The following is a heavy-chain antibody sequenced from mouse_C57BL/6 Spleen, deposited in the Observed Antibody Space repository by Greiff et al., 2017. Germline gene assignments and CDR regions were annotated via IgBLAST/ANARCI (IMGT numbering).Heavy chain of an antibody. V-gene: IGHV1-47*01. Sequence: QVQLQQSGAELVKPGASVSMSCKVSGYTFTTYPLERMKQNHVKSLVWIGNFLPYNDDTKYNEKFKGKAALTVEKSSSTVYLELSRLTSDDSAVYCCARGRYFDYWGQGTTLTVSS. CDR3: ARGRYFDY. CDR1: GYTFTTYP. J-gene: IGHJ2*01. CDR2: FLPYNDDT.